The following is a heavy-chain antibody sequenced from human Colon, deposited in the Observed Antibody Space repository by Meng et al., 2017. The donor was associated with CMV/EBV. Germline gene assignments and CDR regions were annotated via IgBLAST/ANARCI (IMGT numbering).Heavy chain of an antibody. CDR2: IHPGGWT. CDR1: GGSFSGFH. D-gene: IGHD5-24*01. V-gene: IGHV4-34*01. Sequence: LSITCAVYGGSFSGFHCNWIRQPPGKGLEWIGEIHPGGWTNYNPSLKSRVTMSIDTSKNQFSLKVNSVTAADTAVYFCVRAMNEEINWGQGTLVTVSS. J-gene: IGHJ4*02. CDR3: VRAMNEEIN.